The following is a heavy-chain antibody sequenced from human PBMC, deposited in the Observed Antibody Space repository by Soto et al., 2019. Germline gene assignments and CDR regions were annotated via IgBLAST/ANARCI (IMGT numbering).Heavy chain of an antibody. V-gene: IGHV1-69*13. J-gene: IGHJ4*02. CDR2: IIPNEGTP. D-gene: IGHD1-26*01. Sequence: SVKVSCKASGGTFSSYAISWVRQAPGQGLEWMGGIIPNEGTPNYAQKFQGRVTMTEDPSTDTAYMELTSLRFEDTAVYFCAADRKIVGTIGAFDFWGQGTQVTVSS. CDR3: AADRKIVGTIGAFDF. CDR1: GGTFSSYA.